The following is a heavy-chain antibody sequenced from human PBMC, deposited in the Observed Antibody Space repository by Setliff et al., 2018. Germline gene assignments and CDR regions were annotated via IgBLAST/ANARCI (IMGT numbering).Heavy chain of an antibody. CDR3: ARSSDSGYYHQRDAFDI. D-gene: IGHD3-3*01. Sequence: VASVKVSCKASGYMFKSHGINWLRQAPGQGLEWLGWISPYNGNTKNAQTVQDRIRMTTDTSTGTSYMELSGLRSDDTAVYFCARSSDSGYYHQRDAFDIGGQGTRVTV. CDR1: GYMFKSHG. J-gene: IGHJ3*02. V-gene: IGHV1-18*04. CDR2: ISPYNGNT.